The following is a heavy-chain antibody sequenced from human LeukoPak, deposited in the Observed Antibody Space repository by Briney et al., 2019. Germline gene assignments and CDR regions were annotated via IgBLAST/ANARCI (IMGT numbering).Heavy chain of an antibody. V-gene: IGHV3-66*01. Sequence: GGSLRLSCAASGFTVTSSYMNWVRQAPGKELEWVSIVYSDGTTYYADSVKGRFTISRDNSKNTLYLQMSSLRAEDTAVYYCVKCPYFGISVAGTVYFDYWGQGALVTIAS. CDR1: GFTVTSSY. D-gene: IGHD6-19*01. CDR2: VYSDGTT. CDR3: VKCPYFGISVAGTVYFDY. J-gene: IGHJ4*02.